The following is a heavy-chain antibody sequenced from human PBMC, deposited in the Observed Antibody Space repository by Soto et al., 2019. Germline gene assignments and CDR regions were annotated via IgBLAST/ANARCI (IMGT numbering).Heavy chain of an antibody. D-gene: IGHD4-17*01. Sequence: EVQLVESGGGLVQPGGSLRLSCAASGFIFSDHYMDWVRQAPGKGPEWVGRTRSTATSYSAEYAASVKGRFTISRDDSRNSLYLQISSLKIEDTAVYYCARFAALTTGWGQGSLVTVSS. CDR3: ARFAALTTG. J-gene: IGHJ4*02. CDR1: GFIFSDHY. V-gene: IGHV3-72*01. CDR2: TRSTATSYSA.